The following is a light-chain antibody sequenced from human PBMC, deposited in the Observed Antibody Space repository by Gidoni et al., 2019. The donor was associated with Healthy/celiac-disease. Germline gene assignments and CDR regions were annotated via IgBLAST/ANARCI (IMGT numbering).Light chain of an antibody. CDR1: QGIGSY. Sequence: DIQLTQSQSFLSASVGDRVTITCRASQGIGSYLAWYQQKPGKAPKLLIYAASTLQSGVPSRFSGSGSGTEFTLTISSLQPEDFATYYCQQLNSYPRLTFGGGTKVEIK. CDR3: QQLNSYPRLT. CDR2: AAS. V-gene: IGKV1-9*01. J-gene: IGKJ4*01.